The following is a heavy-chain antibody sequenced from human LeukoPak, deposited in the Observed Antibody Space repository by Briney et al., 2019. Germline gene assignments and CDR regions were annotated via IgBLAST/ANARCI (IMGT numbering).Heavy chain of an antibody. CDR3: ARGPNSSGWFTGSRGAFDI. J-gene: IGHJ3*02. D-gene: IGHD6-19*01. V-gene: IGHV1-2*02. CDR2: TNPNSGGT. Sequence: ASVKVSCKASGYTFTGYYMHWVRQAPGQGLEWMGWTNPNSGGTNYAQKFQGRVTMTRDTSISTAYMELSRLRSDDTAVYYCARGPNSSGWFTGSRGAFDIWGQGTMVTVSS. CDR1: GYTFTGYY.